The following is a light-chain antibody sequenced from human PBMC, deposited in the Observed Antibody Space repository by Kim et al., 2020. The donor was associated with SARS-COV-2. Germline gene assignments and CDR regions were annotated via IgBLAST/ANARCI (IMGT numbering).Light chain of an antibody. CDR2: DAS. CDR3: QEYKSNLRT. Sequence: DIQMTQSPSTLSASVGDRVTITCRASQSISVWLAWYQQKPGKAPSLLIYDASILESGVPSRFSGSESGTEFTLTISGLQPDDFATYYCQEYKSNLRTFGQGTKVDIK. CDR1: QSISVW. V-gene: IGKV1-5*01. J-gene: IGKJ1*01.